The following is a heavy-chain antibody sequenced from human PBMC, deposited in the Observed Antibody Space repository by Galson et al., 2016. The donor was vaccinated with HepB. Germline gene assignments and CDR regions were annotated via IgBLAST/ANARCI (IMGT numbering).Heavy chain of an antibody. Sequence: QSGAEVKEPGESLRISCQGSGYRLTDYWITWVRQVPGKGLQWMGRIDPDDSYTNYSPSFQGHVTISVDKSINTAYLQWSTLKASDTAIYYCARALEYGSRKYYDYYAMGVWGAGTTLIVSS. CDR2: IDPDDSYT. J-gene: IGHJ6*02. D-gene: IGHD4-17*01. CDR1: GYRLTDYW. V-gene: IGHV5-10-1*01. CDR3: ARALEYGSRKYYDYYAMGV.